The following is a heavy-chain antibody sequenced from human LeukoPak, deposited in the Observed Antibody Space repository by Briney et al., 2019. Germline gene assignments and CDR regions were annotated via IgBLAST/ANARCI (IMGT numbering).Heavy chain of an antibody. V-gene: IGHV1-2*02. D-gene: IGHD2-15*01. CDR2: INPNSGGT. J-gene: IGHJ5*02. Sequence: ASVKVSCKASGYTFTGYYMHWVRQAPGQGLEWMGWINPNSGGTNYAQKFQGRVTMTRDTSISTAYMELSRLRSDDMAVYYCARARYCSGGSCYPTYNWFDPWGQGTLVTVSS. CDR3: ARARYCSGGSCYPTYNWFDP. CDR1: GYTFTGYY.